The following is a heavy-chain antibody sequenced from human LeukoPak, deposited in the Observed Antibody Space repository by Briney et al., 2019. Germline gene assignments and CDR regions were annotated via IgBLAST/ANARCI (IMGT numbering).Heavy chain of an antibody. CDR3: AKDRGVTGNAYYYDC. CDR1: GFTFSTYD. Sequence: GGSLRLSCAASGFTFSTYDMSWVRQAPGKGLEWVSAITGSGTGDSTYYAESVKGRFTISRDNSKNTQYLQMNSLGAEDTAVYYCAKDRGVTGNAYYYDCWGQGTLVTVSS. CDR2: ITGSGTGDST. D-gene: IGHD7-27*01. V-gene: IGHV3-23*01. J-gene: IGHJ4*02.